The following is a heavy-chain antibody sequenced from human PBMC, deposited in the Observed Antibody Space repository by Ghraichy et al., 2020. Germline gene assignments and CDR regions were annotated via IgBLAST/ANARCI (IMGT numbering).Heavy chain of an antibody. CDR2: VYYSGST. CDR3: ARGGYNYGFAPFNY. D-gene: IGHD5-18*01. CDR1: GGSISSYY. Sequence: SETLSLTCTVSGGSISSYYWSWIRQPPGKGLEWIGYVYYSGSTNYRPSLKSRVTISVDTSKNQFSLKLSSVTAADTAFYYCARGGYNYGFAPFNYWGQGALVTVSS. J-gene: IGHJ4*02. V-gene: IGHV4-59*01.